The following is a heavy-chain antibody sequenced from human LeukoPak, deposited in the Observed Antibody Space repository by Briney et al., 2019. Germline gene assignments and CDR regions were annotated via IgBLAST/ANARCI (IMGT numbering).Heavy chain of an antibody. CDR2: INNEGDNT. CDR1: RFAYSHYW. V-gene: IGHV3-74*01. CDR3: ARGDSGRAD. J-gene: IGHJ4*02. D-gene: IGHD6-19*01. Sequence: GGSLRLSRAASRFAYSHYWMHWVRQAPGKGLVWVSRINNEGDNTIYADSVKGRFTISRDNAKNTLYLQMNSLRAEDTAVYYCARGDSGRADWGQGTLVTVSS.